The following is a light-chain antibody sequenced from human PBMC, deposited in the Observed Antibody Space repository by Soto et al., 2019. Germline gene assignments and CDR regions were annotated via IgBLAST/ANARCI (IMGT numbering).Light chain of an antibody. CDR1: SSDVGGYNY. J-gene: IGLJ1*01. CDR2: DVS. V-gene: IGLV2-11*01. CDR3: CSYAGSYTLGV. Sequence: QSALTQPRSVSGSTGQSVTISCTGTSSDVGGYNYVSWYQQHPGKAPKLIIYDVSKRPSGVPDRFSGSKSGNTASLTISGLQAEDEADYYCCSYAGSYTLGVFGTGTKLTGL.